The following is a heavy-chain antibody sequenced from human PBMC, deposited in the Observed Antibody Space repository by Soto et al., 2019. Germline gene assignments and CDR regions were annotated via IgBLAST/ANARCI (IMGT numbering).Heavy chain of an antibody. CDR2: IWYDGSNK. J-gene: IGHJ4*02. CDR1: GFTFSSYG. CDR3: ARFISQLVALDY. V-gene: IGHV3-33*01. Sequence: QVQLVESGGGVVQPGRSLRLSCAASGFTFSSYGMHWVRQAPGKGLEWVAVIWYDGSNKYYADSVKGRFTISRDNSKNTRYLQMNSLRAEDTAVYYCARFISQLVALDYWGQGTLVTVSS. D-gene: IGHD6-6*01.